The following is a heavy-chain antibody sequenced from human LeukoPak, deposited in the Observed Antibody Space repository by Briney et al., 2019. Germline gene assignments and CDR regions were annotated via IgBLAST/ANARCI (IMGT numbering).Heavy chain of an antibody. J-gene: IGHJ4*02. CDR2: INPNSGGT. Sequence: ASVKVSCKASGYTSTGYYMHWVRQAPGQGLEWMGWINPNSGGTNYAQKFQGRVTMTRDTSISTAYMELSRLRSDDTAVYYCARDRGYGDYVDYWGQGTLVTVSS. CDR3: ARDRGYGDYVDY. CDR1: GYTSTGYY. V-gene: IGHV1-2*02. D-gene: IGHD4-17*01.